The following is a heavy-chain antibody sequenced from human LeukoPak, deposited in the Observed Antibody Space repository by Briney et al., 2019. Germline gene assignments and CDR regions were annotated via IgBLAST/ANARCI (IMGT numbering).Heavy chain of an antibody. CDR3: ARAVQVFYYYYGMDV. Sequence: ASVKVSCKVSGYTLTELSMHWVRQAPGKGLEWMGGFDPEDGETIYAQKFQGRVTITADESTSTAYMELSSLRSEDTAVYYCARAVQVFYYYYGMDVWGQGTTVTVSS. CDR1: GYTLTELS. CDR2: FDPEDGET. D-gene: IGHD1-1*01. J-gene: IGHJ6*02. V-gene: IGHV1-24*01.